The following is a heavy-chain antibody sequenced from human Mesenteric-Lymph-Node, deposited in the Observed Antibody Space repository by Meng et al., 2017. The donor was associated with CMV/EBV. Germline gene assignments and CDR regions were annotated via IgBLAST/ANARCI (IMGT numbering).Heavy chain of an antibody. Sequence: WWSSVRQPPGKGLEWIGYIYYSGSTYYNPSLKSRVTISVDTSKNQFSLKLSSVTAADTAVYYCARDNHRYCSSTSCPSRLGWFDPWGQGTLVTVSS. CDR3: ARDNHRYCSSTSCPSRLGWFDP. CDR1: W. V-gene: IGHV4-31*02. D-gene: IGHD2-2*01. J-gene: IGHJ5*02. CDR2: IYYSGST.